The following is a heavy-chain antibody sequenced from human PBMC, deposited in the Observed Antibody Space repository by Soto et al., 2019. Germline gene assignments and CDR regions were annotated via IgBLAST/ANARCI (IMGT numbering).Heavy chain of an antibody. D-gene: IGHD1-7*01. CDR2: IIPIFGTA. J-gene: IGHJ6*02. Sequence: GASVKVSCKASGGTFSSYAISWVRQAPGQGLEWMGGIIPIFGTANYAQKFQGRVTITADESTSTAYMELSSLRSEDTAVYYCARDRIPKYNWNYEVALGVWGQGTTVTVSS. V-gene: IGHV1-69*13. CDR3: ARDRIPKYNWNYEVALGV. CDR1: GGTFSSYA.